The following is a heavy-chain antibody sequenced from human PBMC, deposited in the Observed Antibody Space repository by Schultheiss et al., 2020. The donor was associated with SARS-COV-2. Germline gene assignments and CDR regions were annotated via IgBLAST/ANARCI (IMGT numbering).Heavy chain of an antibody. V-gene: IGHV1-2*04. J-gene: IGHJ4*02. CDR3: ARSLPMGAHTVAGHFDY. CDR2: INPNSGGT. CDR1: GYTFTGYY. D-gene: IGHD6-19*01. Sequence: ASVKVSCKASGYTFTGYYMHWVRQAPGQGLEWMGWINPNSGGTNYAQKFQGWVTMTRDTSISTAYMERSRLRSDDTAMYYCARSLPMGAHTVAGHFDYWGQGALVNVSS.